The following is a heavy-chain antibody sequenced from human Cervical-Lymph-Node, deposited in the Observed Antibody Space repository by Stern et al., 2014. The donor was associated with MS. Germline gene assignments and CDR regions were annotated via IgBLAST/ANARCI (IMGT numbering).Heavy chain of an antibody. J-gene: IGHJ4*02. CDR1: GYTFTSYG. V-gene: IGHV1-18*04. CDR2: ISAYNGNT. CDR3: AREGVLLWSPADY. D-gene: IGHD3-10*01. Sequence: VQLVASGAEVKKPGASVKVSCKPSGYTFTSYGISWVRQAPGKGLEGMGWISAYNGNTNYAQKLQGRVTMTTDTSTSTAYTELRSLRSDDTAVYYCAREGVLLWSPADYWGQGTLVTVSS.